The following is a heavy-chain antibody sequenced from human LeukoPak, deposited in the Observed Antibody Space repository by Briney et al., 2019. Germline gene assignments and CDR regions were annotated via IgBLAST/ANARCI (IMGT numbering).Heavy chain of an antibody. V-gene: IGHV1-2*02. CDR3: ARGYRDSIGPCLDS. CDR1: GYSFTDYY. CDR2: INPNSGGT. D-gene: IGHD3-22*01. Sequence: GASVSVSCKASGYSFTDYYIHWVRQAPGQGPEWMGWINPNSGGTKYAQRFQGRVTMTRDTSISTAYMDLSSLTSDDTAVYFCARGYRDSIGPCLDSWGQGTLVTVSS. J-gene: IGHJ5*01.